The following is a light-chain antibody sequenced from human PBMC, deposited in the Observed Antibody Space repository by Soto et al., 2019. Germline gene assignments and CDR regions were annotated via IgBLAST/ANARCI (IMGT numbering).Light chain of an antibody. Sequence: QSARTQPASVSGSPGQPITISCTGTSSYVGGYNYVSWYQQHPGKAPKLIIYEVSNRPSRVSNRFSGSNSGNTASLTISGLQSEVEADYSCNSYTSTSTGGFGTGTKLTVL. CDR3: NSYTSTSTGG. CDR2: EVS. J-gene: IGLJ1*01. V-gene: IGLV2-14*01. CDR1: SSYVGGYNY.